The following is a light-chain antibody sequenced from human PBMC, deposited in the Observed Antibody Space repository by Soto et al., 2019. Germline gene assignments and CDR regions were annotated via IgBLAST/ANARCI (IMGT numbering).Light chain of an antibody. V-gene: IGKV3-11*01. Sequence: LMTLSPASLSLSPGERATLSCRASPSVTNFLAWYQQKPGQAPRLLIYGAFNRATGIPARFSGSGSGTDFTLTISSLEPEDSAIYYCQQRNIWPPVTFGQGTRLENK. CDR1: PSVTNF. J-gene: IGKJ5*01. CDR3: QQRNIWPPVT. CDR2: GAF.